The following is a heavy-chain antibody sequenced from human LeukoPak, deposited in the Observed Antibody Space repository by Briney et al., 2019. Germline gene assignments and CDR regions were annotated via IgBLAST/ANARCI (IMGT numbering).Heavy chain of an antibody. CDR1: GGSISSYY. CDR2: IYYNGST. D-gene: IGHD6-13*01. CDR3: ARGKSSSWYWEFDY. J-gene: IGHJ4*02. V-gene: IGHV4-59*08. Sequence: KSSETLSLTCTVSGGSISSYYWSWIRQPPGKGLEWIGYIYYNGSTNYNPSLKSRVTISVDTSKNQFSLKLSSVTAADTAVYYCARGKSSSWYWEFDYWGQGTLVTVSS.